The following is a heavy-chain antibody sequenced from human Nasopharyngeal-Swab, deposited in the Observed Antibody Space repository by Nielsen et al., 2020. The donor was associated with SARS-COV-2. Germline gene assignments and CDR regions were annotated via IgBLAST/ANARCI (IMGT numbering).Heavy chain of an antibody. J-gene: IGHJ5*02. CDR2: INPNSGGT. CDR3: AMSIAVAGTGWFDP. Sequence: WARHAPGQGLEWMGRINPNSGGTNYAQKFQGRVTMTRDTSISTAYMELSRLRSDDTAVYYCAMSIAVAGTGWFDPWGQGTLVTVSS. V-gene: IGHV1-2*06. D-gene: IGHD6-19*01.